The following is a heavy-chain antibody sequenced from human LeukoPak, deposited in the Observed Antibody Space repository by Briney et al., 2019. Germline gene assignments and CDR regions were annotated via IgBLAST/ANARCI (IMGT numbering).Heavy chain of an antibody. D-gene: IGHD3-3*01. Sequence: SETLSLTCAVSGYSISSDYYWGWIRQPPGKGLEWIGTIYHSGSTYLNPSLKSRVTISVDTSKNQFSLNLNPVTAADTAVYYCTSGPNFYYFDYWGQGTLVTVSS. J-gene: IGHJ4*02. CDR2: IYHSGST. CDR1: GYSISSDYY. CDR3: TSGPNFYYFDY. V-gene: IGHV4-38-2*01.